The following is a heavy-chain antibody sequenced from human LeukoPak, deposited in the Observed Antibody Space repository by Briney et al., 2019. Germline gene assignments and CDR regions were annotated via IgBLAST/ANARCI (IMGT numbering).Heavy chain of an antibody. J-gene: IGHJ4*02. D-gene: IGHD6-13*01. CDR1: GFTVSSNY. CDR2: IYGGGST. V-gene: IGHV3-53*01. Sequence: GGSLRLSCTASGFTVSSNYMSWVRQAPGKGLEWVSVIYGGGSTYYADSVKGRFPISRDSSKNTLYLQMNSLRAEDTAVYYCARDRGIAAAMDYWGQGTLVTVSS. CDR3: ARDRGIAAAMDY.